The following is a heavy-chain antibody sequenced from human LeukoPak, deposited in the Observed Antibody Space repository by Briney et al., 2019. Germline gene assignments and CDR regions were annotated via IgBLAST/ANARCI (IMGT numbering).Heavy chain of an antibody. V-gene: IGHV3-33*01. CDR2: IWYDGSNK. J-gene: IGHJ4*02. CDR1: GFTFSSYG. CDR3: ARTGSTCFDY. Sequence: PGRSLRLSCAASGFTFSSYGMHWVRQAPGKGLEWVAAIWYDGSNKYYADSVKGRFTISRDNSKNTLYLQMNSLRAEDTAVYYCARTGSTCFDYWGQGTLVTVSS. D-gene: IGHD2-2*01.